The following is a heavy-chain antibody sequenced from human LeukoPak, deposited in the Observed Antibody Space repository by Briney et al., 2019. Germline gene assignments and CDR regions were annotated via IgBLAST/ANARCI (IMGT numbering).Heavy chain of an antibody. CDR1: GASINTFY. J-gene: IGHJ2*01. CDR3: ARDRSRGGFFDL. Sequence: PSETQSLTCNVSGASINTFYWTWIRQPAGKGLEWLGRVYTTETTNYNPSFRGRLTMSLDTSKNQVSLELTSVTAADTAIYYCARDRSRGGFFDLWGRGTLVTVSS. V-gene: IGHV4-4*07. D-gene: IGHD3-16*01. CDR2: VYTTETT.